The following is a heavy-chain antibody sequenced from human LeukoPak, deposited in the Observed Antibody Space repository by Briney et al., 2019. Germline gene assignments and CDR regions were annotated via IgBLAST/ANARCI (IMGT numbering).Heavy chain of an antibody. Sequence: PSETLSLTCAVYGWSFNDYYWNWIRKPPGKGLEWIGEINARGDTNFNPSLKSRVTISVYTSKSQFSLRLTSMIAADTAVYYCARGQVPAARGYNWFDPWGQGPLVTVSS. D-gene: IGHD2-2*01. J-gene: IGHJ5*02. CDR2: INARGDT. CDR3: ARGQVPAARGYNWFDP. V-gene: IGHV4-34*01. CDR1: GWSFNDYY.